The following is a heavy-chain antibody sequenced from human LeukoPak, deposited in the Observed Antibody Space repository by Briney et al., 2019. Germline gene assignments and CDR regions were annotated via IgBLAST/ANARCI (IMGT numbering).Heavy chain of an antibody. D-gene: IGHD3-3*01. Sequence: GESLKISCKGSGYSFTSYWIGWVRQMPGKGLEWVGIIYPGDSDTRYSPSFQGQVTISADKSISTAYLQWSSLKASDTAMYYCARSYFDFWSGVEKEDYFGDYYYYYMDVWGKGTTVTVSS. CDR2: IYPGDSDT. V-gene: IGHV5-51*01. CDR1: GYSFTSYW. J-gene: IGHJ6*03. CDR3: ARSYFDFWSGVEKEDYFGDYYYYYMDV.